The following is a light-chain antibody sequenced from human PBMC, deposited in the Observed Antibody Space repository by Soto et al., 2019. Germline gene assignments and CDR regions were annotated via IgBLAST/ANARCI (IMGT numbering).Light chain of an antibody. CDR2: DAS. V-gene: IGKV3-20*01. Sequence: IVFSQSACTLSLSPGERATLSCRASQSLSSSQLAWYQQKPGQAPRLLIHDASSRATGISDRFTGSGSGTDFTLTITTLEPEDFAVYYCQQYGSSPRTFGLGTKVDI. CDR3: QQYGSSPRT. CDR1: QSLSSSQ. J-gene: IGKJ1*01.